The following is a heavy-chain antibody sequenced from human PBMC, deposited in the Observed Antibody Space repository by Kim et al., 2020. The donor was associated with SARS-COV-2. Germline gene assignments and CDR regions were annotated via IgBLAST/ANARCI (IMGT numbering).Heavy chain of an antibody. CDR2: IKSKTDSGTT. CDR3: TTGGDPTHVLRYFDWLLTPYYFDY. Sequence: GGSLRLSCAASGFTFSNAWMSWVRQAPGKGLEWVGRIKSKTDSGTTDYAAPVKGRFTISRDDSKNTLYLQMNSLKTEDTAVYYCTTGGDPTHVLRYFDWLLTPYYFDYWGQGTLVTVSS. J-gene: IGHJ4*02. D-gene: IGHD3-9*01. V-gene: IGHV3-15*01. CDR1: GFTFSNAW.